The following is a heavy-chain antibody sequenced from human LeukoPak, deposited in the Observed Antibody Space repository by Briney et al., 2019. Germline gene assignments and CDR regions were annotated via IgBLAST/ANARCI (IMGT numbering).Heavy chain of an antibody. Sequence: PGGSLTLSCAASGFTDSSNYMSWVRQAPGKGLEWLSVIYRWGSTIYSYSVKGRFTISIVNSKNTLYLQMNSLRAEDTAVYYCATGNYYDSSGYPFGFDYWGQGTLVTVSS. CDR1: GFTDSSNY. J-gene: IGHJ4*02. CDR3: ATGNYYDSSGYPFGFDY. CDR2: IYRWGST. D-gene: IGHD3-22*01. V-gene: IGHV3-53*01.